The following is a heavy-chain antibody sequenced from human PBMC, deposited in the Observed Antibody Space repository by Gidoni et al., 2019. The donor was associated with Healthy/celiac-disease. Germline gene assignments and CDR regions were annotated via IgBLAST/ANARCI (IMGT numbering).Heavy chain of an antibody. CDR3: AGDILVAAYFYYGMGV. V-gene: IGHV1-18*01. J-gene: IGHJ6*02. D-gene: IGHD2-15*01. Sequence: QVQLVQSGAEVKKPGASVKVSCKASGYTFTSYGISWGRQAPGQGLVWMGWDRAYNGNTNYAQKPQGSGTMTTDTSSSTAFLVLMSLRSDDTAVYYCAGDILVAAYFYYGMGVWGQGTTVTVSS. CDR1: GYTFTSYG. CDR2: DRAYNGNT.